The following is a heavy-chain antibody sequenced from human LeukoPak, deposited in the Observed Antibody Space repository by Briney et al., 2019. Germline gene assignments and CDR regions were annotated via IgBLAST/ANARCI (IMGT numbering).Heavy chain of an antibody. CDR2: IRSDGTKT. CDR3: EKGRGKDGQSLFDY. D-gene: IGHD5-24*01. V-gene: IGHV3-30*02. J-gene: IGHJ4*02. CDR1: GFTFSIYG. Sequence: GGSLRLSCAASGFTFSIYGMHWVRQAPGKGLEWVTFIRSDGTKTHYADSVKGRFTISRDNSKNTLFLQIDNLRVDDTAVYYCEKGRGKDGQSLFDYWGQGTPITVSS.